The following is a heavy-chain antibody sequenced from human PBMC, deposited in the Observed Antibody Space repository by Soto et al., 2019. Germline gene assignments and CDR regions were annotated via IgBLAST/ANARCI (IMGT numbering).Heavy chain of an antibody. CDR1: GLTFRSYA. CDR2: ISRDGTNK. D-gene: IGHD3-10*01. Sequence: GGSLRLSCAASGLTFRSYAIHWVRQAPGKGLEWVAVISRDGTNKYYVDSVKGRFTISRDNSKDTVYLQMNSLRDEDSAMFYCARSRSGAVADSFDFWGQGTLVTVSS. J-gene: IGHJ4*02. CDR3: ARSRSGAVADSFDF. V-gene: IGHV3-30*04.